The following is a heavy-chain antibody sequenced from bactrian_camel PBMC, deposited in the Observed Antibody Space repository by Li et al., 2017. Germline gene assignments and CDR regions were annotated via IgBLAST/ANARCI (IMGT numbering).Heavy chain of an antibody. J-gene: IGHJ4*01. CDR3: ATGFLWRFTATELEYNY. Sequence: HVQLVESGGGLVQPGGSLRLSCVASGFNHWMYWVRQAPGKGLEWVSTIYNTDGSTNSADSVKGRFTISKDNAKNTVYLQMNSLKSEDTALYYCATGFLWRFTATELEYNYWGQGTQVTVS. V-gene: IGHV3S1*01. CDR2: IYNTDGST. D-gene: IGHD3*01. CDR1: GFNHW.